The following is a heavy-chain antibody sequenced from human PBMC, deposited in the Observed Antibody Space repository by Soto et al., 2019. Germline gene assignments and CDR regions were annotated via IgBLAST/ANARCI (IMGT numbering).Heavy chain of an antibody. D-gene: IGHD3-3*01. V-gene: IGHV3-30*18. J-gene: IGHJ6*02. CDR3: AKDEGRFLKYYFNFGVDA. CDR2: ISYDGSNQ. Sequence: QVQLVESGGGLVQPGRSLKLSCAASGFTFSTYGMHWVRQSPGKGLEWVAVISYDGSNQYYRDSVRDSFTISRDNSRNTVYLQINCLREEDTAVYYRAKDEGRFLKYYFNFGVDAWGRGTTVTVS. CDR1: GFTFSTYG.